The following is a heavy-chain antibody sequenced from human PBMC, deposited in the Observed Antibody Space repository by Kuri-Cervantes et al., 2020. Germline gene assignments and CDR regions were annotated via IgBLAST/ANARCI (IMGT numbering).Heavy chain of an antibody. CDR1: GYTFTGYY. D-gene: IGHD2-8*01. V-gene: IGHV1-2*02. CDR3: AAVYGGV. J-gene: IGHJ6*02. CDR2: INPNSGGT. Sequence: ASVKVSCKASGYTFTGYYIHWVRQAPGQGLEWMGWINPNSGGTNYAQKFQGRVTMTEDTSTDTAYMELSSLRSEDTAVYYCAAVYGGVWGQGTTVTVPS.